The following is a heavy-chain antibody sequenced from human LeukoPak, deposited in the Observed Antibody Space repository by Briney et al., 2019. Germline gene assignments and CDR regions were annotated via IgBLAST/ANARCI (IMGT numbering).Heavy chain of an antibody. CDR3: ARDLVVVPSMRRSYYYYMDV. CDR2: IYYTGNT. Sequence: SETLSLTCTVSGVSISSYYWSWIRQPPGKGLEWIGYIYYTGNTNYNPSLKSRVTLSVDTSKNQFSLKLSSVTSADTAVYYCARDLVVVPSMRRSYYYYMDVWGKGTTVTVSS. D-gene: IGHD2-21*02. J-gene: IGHJ6*03. CDR1: GVSISSYY. V-gene: IGHV4-59*01.